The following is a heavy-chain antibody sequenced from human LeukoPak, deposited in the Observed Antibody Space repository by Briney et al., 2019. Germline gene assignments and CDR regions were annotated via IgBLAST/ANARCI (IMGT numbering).Heavy chain of an antibody. D-gene: IGHD6-19*01. CDR3: ARVSDDRGWNFDY. J-gene: IGHJ4*02. V-gene: IGHV1-3*01. CDR1: GYTFTSYA. Sequence: GASVKVSCKASGYTFTSYAIHWVRQAPGQRLEWMGWINAGNSNRKYSQKFQDRVTITRETSATTAYMELNSLTSEDTAVYYCARVSDDRGWNFDYWGQGTLVTVSS. CDR2: INAGNSNR.